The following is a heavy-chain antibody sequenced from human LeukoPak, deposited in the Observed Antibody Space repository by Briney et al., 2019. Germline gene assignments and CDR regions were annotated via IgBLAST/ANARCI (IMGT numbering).Heavy chain of an antibody. CDR3: ARDRPLYDILTGYYRVMEFWGMDV. CDR2: ISGTGSP. CDR1: GFTFNGFA. D-gene: IGHD3-9*01. Sequence: GGSLRLSCATSGFTFNGFAMTWVRQAPGKGLEWVSAISGTGSPYYADSVSGRFTISRDNSKNTLYLQMNSLRAEDTAVYYCARDRPLYDILTGYYRVMEFWGMDVWGQGTTVTVSS. J-gene: IGHJ6*02. V-gene: IGHV3-23*01.